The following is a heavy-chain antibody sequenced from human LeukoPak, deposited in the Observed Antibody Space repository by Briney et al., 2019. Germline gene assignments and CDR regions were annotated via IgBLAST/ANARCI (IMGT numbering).Heavy chain of an antibody. Sequence: SETLSLTCTVSGGSIDPYYWSWIRQPAGKGLEWVGRISSSGSTNYNPSLTSRVTMSVDTYNNQFSLKVTSVTAADTAVYYCARYAVAGSNLYFDYWGQGTLVTVSS. J-gene: IGHJ4*02. CDR2: ISSSGST. V-gene: IGHV4-4*07. CDR1: GGSIDPYY. D-gene: IGHD6-19*01. CDR3: ARYAVAGSNLYFDY.